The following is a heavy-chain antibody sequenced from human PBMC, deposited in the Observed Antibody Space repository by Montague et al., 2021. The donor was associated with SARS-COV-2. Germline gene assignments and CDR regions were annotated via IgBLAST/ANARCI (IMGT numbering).Heavy chain of an antibody. D-gene: IGHD3-10*01. CDR2: INHGGST. CDR3: ARLRDGVVPSPILGVGPYYSYYYMDV. CDR1: GKSFSGHY. Sequence: SETLSLTCAVHGKSFSGHYRNWISQTPGKGLEWIGDINHGGSTKYSPSLKSRLTISADTSKNQFSLKLTSVAAAETAVYYCARLRDGVVPSPILGVGPYYSYYYMDVWGRGTTVTVSS. V-gene: IGHV4-34*01. J-gene: IGHJ6*03.